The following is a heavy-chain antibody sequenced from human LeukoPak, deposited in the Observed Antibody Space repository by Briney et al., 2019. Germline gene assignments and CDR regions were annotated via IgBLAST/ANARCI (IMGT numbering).Heavy chain of an antibody. Sequence: GGSLRLSCAASGFTFSNYGMHWVRRAPGKGLEWVSFISYDGSNKYYADSVKGRFTISRDNSKNTLYLQMNSLTAEDTAMYYCGRDLNWGAFDIRGLGTLVTVSS. CDR2: ISYDGSNK. CDR3: GRDLNWGAFDI. V-gene: IGHV3-30*03. J-gene: IGHJ3*02. D-gene: IGHD7-27*01. CDR1: GFTFSNYG.